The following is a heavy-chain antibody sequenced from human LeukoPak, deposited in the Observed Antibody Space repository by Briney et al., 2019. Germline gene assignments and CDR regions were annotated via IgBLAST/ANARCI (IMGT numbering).Heavy chain of an antibody. CDR3: ASISLHGSGYYNPPSN. CDR1: GGSISSSSYY. D-gene: IGHD3-3*01. J-gene: IGHJ4*02. CDR2: IYYSGST. Sequence: PSETLSLTCTVSGGSISSSSYYWGWIRQPPGKGLEWIGSIYYSGSTYYNPSLKSRVTISVDTSKNQFSLKLSSVTAADTAVYYCASISLHGSGYYNPPSNWGQGTLVTVSS. V-gene: IGHV4-39*01.